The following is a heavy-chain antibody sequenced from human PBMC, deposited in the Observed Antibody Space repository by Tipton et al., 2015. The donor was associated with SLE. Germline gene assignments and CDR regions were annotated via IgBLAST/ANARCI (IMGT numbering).Heavy chain of an antibody. Sequence: LRLSCTVSGGSISSSSYYWGWIHQPPGKGLEWIGSIYYSGSTYYNPSLKSRVTISVDTSKNQFSMKLSSVTAADTAVYYCARDLGLWFGEGGYWGQGTLVTVSS. CDR3: ARDLGLWFGEGGY. V-gene: IGHV4-39*07. J-gene: IGHJ4*02. D-gene: IGHD3-10*01. CDR2: IYYSGST. CDR1: GGSISSSSYY.